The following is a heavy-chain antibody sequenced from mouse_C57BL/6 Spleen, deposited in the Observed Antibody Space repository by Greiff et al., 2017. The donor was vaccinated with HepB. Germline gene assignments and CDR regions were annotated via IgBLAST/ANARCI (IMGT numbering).Heavy chain of an antibody. CDR2: ISYDGSN. CDR1: GYSITSGYY. J-gene: IGHJ1*03. D-gene: IGHD2-4*01. V-gene: IGHV3-6*01. CDR3: AREYYDYDGYFDV. Sequence: EVQLQESGPGLVKPSQSLSLTCSVTGYSITSGYYWNWIRQFPGNKLEWMGYISYDGSNNYNPSLKNRISITRDTSKNQFFLKLNSVTTEDTATYYCAREYYDYDGYFDVWGTGTTVTVSS.